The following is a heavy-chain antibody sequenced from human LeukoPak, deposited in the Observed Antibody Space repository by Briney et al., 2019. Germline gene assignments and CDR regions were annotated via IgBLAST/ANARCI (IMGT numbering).Heavy chain of an antibody. CDR1: GFTFSSYW. CDR2: IKQDGSEK. V-gene: IGHV3-7*01. Sequence: GGSLRLSCAGSGFTFSSYWMSWVRQAPGKGLEWVANIKQDGSEKYYVDSVKGRFTISRDNAKNSLYLQMNSLRAEDTAVYYCARDFNSRYAFDIWGQGTMVTVSS. D-gene: IGHD6-13*01. CDR3: ARDFNSRYAFDI. J-gene: IGHJ3*02.